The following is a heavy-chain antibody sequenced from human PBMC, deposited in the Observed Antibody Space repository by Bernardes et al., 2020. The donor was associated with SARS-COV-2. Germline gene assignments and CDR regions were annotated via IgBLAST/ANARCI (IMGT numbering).Heavy chain of an antibody. Sequence: GGSLRLSRVASGFTFDIHTMNWVRQAPGKGLEWVSSITRTSDYIYYADSVKGRFTVSRDNAKNSLYLQMNSLRAEDTAVYYCARAYDFWTGYATQYYYYGMDVWGQGTTVTVSS. CDR1: GFTFDIHT. D-gene: IGHD3-3*01. CDR2: ITRTSDYI. V-gene: IGHV3-21*01. CDR3: ARAYDFWTGYATQYYYYGMDV. J-gene: IGHJ6*02.